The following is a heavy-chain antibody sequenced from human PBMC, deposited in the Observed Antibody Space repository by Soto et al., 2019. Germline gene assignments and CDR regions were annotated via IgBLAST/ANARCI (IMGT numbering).Heavy chain of an antibody. J-gene: IGHJ4*02. CDR2: INHSGST. Sequence: SETLSLTCAVYGGSFSGYYWSWIRQPPGKGLEWIGEINHSGSTNYNPSLKSRVTISVDTSKNQFSLKLSSVTAADTAVYSCARGRWLQAPFVYGGQGALATVSS. CDR3: ARGRWLQAPFVY. V-gene: IGHV4-34*01. CDR1: GGSFSGYY. D-gene: IGHD5-12*01.